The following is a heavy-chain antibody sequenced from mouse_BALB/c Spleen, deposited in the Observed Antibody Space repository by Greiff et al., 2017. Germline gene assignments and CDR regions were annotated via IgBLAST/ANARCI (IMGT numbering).Heavy chain of an antibody. D-gene: IGHD3-3*01. Sequence: QVQLQQSGAELMKPGASVKISCKATGYTFSSYWIEWVKQRPGHGLEWIGEILPGSGSTNYNEKFKGKATFTADTSSNTAYMQLSSLTSEDSAVYYCARPGTERFFDYWGQGTTLTVSS. CDR2: ILPGSGST. J-gene: IGHJ2*01. CDR1: GYTFSSYW. CDR3: ARPGTERFFDY. V-gene: IGHV1-9*01.